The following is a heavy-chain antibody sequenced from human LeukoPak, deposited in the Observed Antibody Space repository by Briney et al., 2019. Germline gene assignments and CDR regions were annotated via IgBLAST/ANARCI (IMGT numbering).Heavy chain of an antibody. Sequence: PGRSLRLSCAASGFTFDDYAMHWVRQAPGKGLEWVSGISWNSGSIGYADSVKGRFTISRDNAKNSLYLQMNSLRAEDTALYYCAKGTTYYDFWSGRNTNNWFDPWGQGTLVTVSS. D-gene: IGHD3-3*01. V-gene: IGHV3-9*01. CDR3: AKGTTYYDFWSGRNTNNWFDP. CDR2: ISWNSGSI. CDR1: GFTFDDYA. J-gene: IGHJ5*02.